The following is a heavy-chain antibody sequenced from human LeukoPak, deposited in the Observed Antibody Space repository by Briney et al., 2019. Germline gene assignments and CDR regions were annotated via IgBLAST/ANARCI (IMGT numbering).Heavy chain of an antibody. CDR1: GFTFSSYW. J-gene: IGHJ4*02. CDR3: ARDQRYCSSSSCPWEPFDY. V-gene: IGHV3-7*05. Sequence: GGSLRLSCAASGFTFSSYWMSWVHQAPGKGLEWVANIKQDGSEKYYVDSVKGRFTISRDNAKNSLYLQMNSLRAEDTAVYYCARDQRYCSSSSCPWEPFDYWGQGTLVTVSS. D-gene: IGHD2-2*01. CDR2: IKQDGSEK.